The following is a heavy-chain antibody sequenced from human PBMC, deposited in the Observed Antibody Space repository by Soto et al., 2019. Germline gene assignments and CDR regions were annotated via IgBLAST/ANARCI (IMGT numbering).Heavy chain of an antibody. Sequence: GGSLRLSCAASGFAFNTYSMHWVRQAPGRGLEWVSYISSGGFTFYHADSVKGRFTTSWDKAKNSLYLQMNTLSAEDTAVYYCATGIVPATKWGYYSYGLDVWGQGTTVTVSS. CDR3: ATGIVPATKWGYYSYGLDV. CDR2: ISSGGFTF. V-gene: IGHV3-48*01. J-gene: IGHJ6*02. CDR1: GFAFNTYS. D-gene: IGHD2-2*01.